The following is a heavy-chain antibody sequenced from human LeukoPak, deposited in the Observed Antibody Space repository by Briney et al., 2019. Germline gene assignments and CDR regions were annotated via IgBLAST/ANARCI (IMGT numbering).Heavy chain of an antibody. CDR2: IYYSGST. CDR1: GGSISSGGYD. CDR3: ARSGYSPYYYYYMDV. J-gene: IGHJ6*03. D-gene: IGHD5-18*01. Sequence: SQTLSLTCTVSGGSISSGGYDWSWIRQHPGKGLEWIGYIYYSGSTYYNPSLKSRVTISVDTSKNQFSLKLSSVTAADTAVYYCARSGYSPYYYYYMDVWGKGTTVTVSS. V-gene: IGHV4-31*03.